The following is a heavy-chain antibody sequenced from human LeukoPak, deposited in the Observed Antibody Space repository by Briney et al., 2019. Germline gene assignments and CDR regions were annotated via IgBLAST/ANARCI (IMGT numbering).Heavy chain of an antibody. CDR3: AKEREWLVRGGLDY. J-gene: IGHJ4*02. CDR1: GFTFSSYA. CDR2: ISGSGGST. V-gene: IGHV3-23*01. D-gene: IGHD6-19*01. Sequence: GGSLRLSCAASGFTFSSYAMSWVRQAPGKGLEWVSAISGSGGSTYYAVSVKGRFTISRDNSKSTLYLQMNSLRAEDTAVYYCAKEREWLVRGGLDYWGQGTLVTVSS.